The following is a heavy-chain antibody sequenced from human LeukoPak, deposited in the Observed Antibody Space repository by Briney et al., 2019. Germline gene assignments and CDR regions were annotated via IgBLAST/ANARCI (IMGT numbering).Heavy chain of an antibody. J-gene: IGHJ4*02. D-gene: IGHD4-23*01. CDR2: IASDGSST. CDR1: GFTFSSYW. V-gene: IGHV3-74*01. Sequence: GGSLRLSCAASGFTFSSYWMNWDRQAPGKGLVWVSRIASDGSSTTYADSVKGRFSISRDDAKNTLYLQMNSLRVKDTAVYYCARGRPHGNDYWGQGTLVTVSS. CDR3: ARGRPHGNDY.